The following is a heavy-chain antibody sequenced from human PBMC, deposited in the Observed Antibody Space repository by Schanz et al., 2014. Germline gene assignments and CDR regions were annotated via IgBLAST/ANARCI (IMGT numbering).Heavy chain of an antibody. CDR3: VRESFFALDY. V-gene: IGHV3-48*01. Sequence: EVQLVESGGGLVQPGGSLRLSCAASGFSFSRYSMNWVRQAPGKGLEWVSYVSRSTPDIYYADSVKGRFTMSRDNAKNSVFLQMNSLRAEDAAVYYCVRESFFALDYWGQGTLVTVSS. CDR1: GFSFSRYS. J-gene: IGHJ4*02. CDR2: VSRSTPDI. D-gene: IGHD3-10*01.